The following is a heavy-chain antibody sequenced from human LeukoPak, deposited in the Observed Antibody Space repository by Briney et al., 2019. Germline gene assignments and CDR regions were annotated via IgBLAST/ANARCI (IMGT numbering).Heavy chain of an antibody. CDR1: GYSFTSYW. V-gene: IGHV5-51*01. D-gene: IGHD6-6*01. Sequence: GESLKISCKGSGYSFTSYWIGWVRQMPGKGLEWMGIIYPGDSDTRYSPSFQGQVAISADKSISTAFLQWSSLEASDTAMYYCARRPYSSSDYFDYWGQGTLVTVSS. J-gene: IGHJ4*02. CDR3: ARRPYSSSDYFDY. CDR2: IYPGDSDT.